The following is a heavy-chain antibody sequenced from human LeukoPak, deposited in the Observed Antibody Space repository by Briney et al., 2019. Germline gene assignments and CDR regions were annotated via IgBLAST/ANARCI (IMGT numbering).Heavy chain of an antibody. Sequence: SVKVSCKASGGTFSSYAISWVRQAPGQGLEWMGGIIPIFGTANYAQKFQGRVTITTDESTSTAYMELRSLRSEDTAVYYCARSYDSSGPPDGFDYWGQGTLVTVSS. J-gene: IGHJ4*02. CDR3: ARSYDSSGPPDGFDY. V-gene: IGHV1-69*05. CDR2: IIPIFGTA. D-gene: IGHD3-22*01. CDR1: GGTFSSYA.